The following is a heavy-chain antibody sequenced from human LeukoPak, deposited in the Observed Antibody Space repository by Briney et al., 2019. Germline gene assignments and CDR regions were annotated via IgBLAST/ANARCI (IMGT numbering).Heavy chain of an antibody. J-gene: IGHJ3*02. D-gene: IGHD3-9*01. V-gene: IGHV4-34*01. CDR3: ASNYEILTGPDAFDI. CDR1: GGSFSGYY. Sequence: SETLSLTCAVYGGSFSGYYWSWIRQPPGKGLEWIGEISHSGSTNYNPSLKSRVTISVDTSKKQFSLKLSSVTAADTAVYYCASNYEILTGPDAFDIWGQGTMLTVSS. CDR2: ISHSGST.